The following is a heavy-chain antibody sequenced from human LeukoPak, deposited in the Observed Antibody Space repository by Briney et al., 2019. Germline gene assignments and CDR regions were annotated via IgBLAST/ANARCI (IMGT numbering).Heavy chain of an antibody. CDR1: GISLSNYA. Sequence: GGSLRLSCVVSGISLSNYAMTWVRQAPGKGLERVSYISERGGSTTYADSVKGRFTISRDTSLNTLYLQMNNLRAKDTAVYFCAKRGVVIRGILVIGYHQEAYHYDFWGQGVLVTVSS. CDR2: ISERGGST. J-gene: IGHJ4*02. CDR3: AKRGVVIRGILVIGYHQEAYHYDF. D-gene: IGHD3-10*01. V-gene: IGHV3-23*01.